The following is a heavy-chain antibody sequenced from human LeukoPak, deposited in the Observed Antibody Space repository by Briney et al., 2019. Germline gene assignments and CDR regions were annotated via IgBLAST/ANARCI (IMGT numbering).Heavy chain of an antibody. CDR1: GFTFSSYS. J-gene: IGHJ4*02. V-gene: IGHV3-48*01. CDR3: ARDTEYTSGWYSLDYFDY. Sequence: GGSLRLSCAASGFTFSSYSMNWVRQAPGKGLEWVSYISSSSSTIYYADSVKGRFTISRDNAKNSLYLQMNSLRAEDTAVYYCARDTEYTSGWYSLDYFDYWGQGTLVTVSS. D-gene: IGHD6-19*01. CDR2: ISSSSSTI.